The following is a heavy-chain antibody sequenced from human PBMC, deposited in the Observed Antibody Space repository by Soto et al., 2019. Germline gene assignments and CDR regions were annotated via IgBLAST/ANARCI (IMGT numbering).Heavy chain of an antibody. CDR2: IYYTGGT. J-gene: IGHJ1*01. CDR1: GGSIGSTDSY. CDR3: ARGGSGWAEYFQH. Sequence: QVQLQESGPGLVEPSQTLSLTCTVSGGSIGSTDSYWSWIRRPPGKGLEWIGYIYYTGGTFYNPSLKSRLTISLETSSNQFSLTLTSVTATDTGIYYCARGGSGWAEYFQHWGQGILVAVSS. D-gene: IGHD6-25*01. V-gene: IGHV4-30-4*08.